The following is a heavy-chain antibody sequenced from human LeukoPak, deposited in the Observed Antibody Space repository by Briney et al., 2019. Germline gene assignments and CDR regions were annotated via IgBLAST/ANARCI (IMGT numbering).Heavy chain of an antibody. CDR2: ISGSGGST. V-gene: IGHV3-23*01. J-gene: IGHJ2*01. Sequence: SGGSLRLSCAASGFTFSSYGMSWVRQAPGKGLEWVSAISGSGGSTYYADSVKGRFTISRDNSKNTLYLQMNSLRAEDTAVYYCAKAPLLLWFGERDWYFDLWGRGTLVTVSS. D-gene: IGHD3-10*01. CDR1: GFTFSSYG. CDR3: AKAPLLLWFGERDWYFDL.